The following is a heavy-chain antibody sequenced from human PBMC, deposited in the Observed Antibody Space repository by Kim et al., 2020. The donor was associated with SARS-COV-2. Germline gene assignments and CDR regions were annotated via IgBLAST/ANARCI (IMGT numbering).Heavy chain of an antibody. V-gene: IGHV3-23*01. Sequence: GGSLRLSCAASGFPFSTYVMGWVRQAPGKGLEWVSTISNNFSHTYYVDYVKGRFIISRDNSKSTLYLQMHSLRAEDTAVYYCARQVLVRGVSNYFDYWGQGTLVTVSS. J-gene: IGHJ4*02. D-gene: IGHD3-10*01. CDR2: ISNNFSHT. CDR3: ARQVLVRGVSNYFDY. CDR1: GFPFSTYV.